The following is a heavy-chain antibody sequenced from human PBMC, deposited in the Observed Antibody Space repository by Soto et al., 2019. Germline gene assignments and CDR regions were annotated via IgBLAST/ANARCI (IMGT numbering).Heavy chain of an antibody. V-gene: IGHV3-23*01. J-gene: IGHJ6*02. Sequence: GGSLRLSCAASGFTFSSYAMSWVRQAPGKGLEWVSAISGSGGSTYYADSVKGRFTISRDNSKNTLYLQMNSLRAEDTAVYYCAKDLLSPTLGELLAYYYYYGMDVWGQGTTVTVSS. CDR3: AKDLLSPTLGELLAYYYYYGMDV. CDR2: ISGSGGST. CDR1: GFTFSSYA. D-gene: IGHD3-10*01.